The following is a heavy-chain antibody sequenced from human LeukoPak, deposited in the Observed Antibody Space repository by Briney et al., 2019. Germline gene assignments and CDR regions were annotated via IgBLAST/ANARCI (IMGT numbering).Heavy chain of an antibody. J-gene: IGHJ6*03. CDR3: ARVVVPAAYYYYYYMDV. V-gene: IGHV1-69*05. D-gene: IGHD2-2*01. Sequence: SVKVSCKASGGTFSSYAISWVRQAPGQGLEWMGGIIPIFGTANYAQKFQGRVTMTTDTSTSTAYMELRSLRSDDTAVYYCARVVVPAAYYYYYYMDVWGKGTTVTVSS. CDR2: IIPIFGTA. CDR1: GGTFSSYA.